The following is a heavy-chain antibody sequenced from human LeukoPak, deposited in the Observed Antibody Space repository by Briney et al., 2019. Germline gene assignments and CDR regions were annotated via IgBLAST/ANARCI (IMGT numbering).Heavy chain of an antibody. CDR3: ARVPVRRYYGSGSYYHYYYGMDV. CDR1: GFTFSSYW. D-gene: IGHD3-10*01. CDR2: INSDGSST. J-gene: IGHJ6*04. V-gene: IGHV3-74*01. Sequence: GGSLRLSCAASGFTFSSYWMHWVRQAPGKGLVWVSRINSDGSSTSYADSVKGRFTISRDNAKNTLYPQMNSLRAEDTAVYYCARVPVRRYYGSGSYYHYYYGMDVWGKGTTVTVSS.